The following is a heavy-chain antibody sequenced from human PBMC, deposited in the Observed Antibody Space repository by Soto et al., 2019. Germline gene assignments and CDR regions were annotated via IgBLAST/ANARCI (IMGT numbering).Heavy chain of an antibody. CDR2: MNPNSGNT. J-gene: IGHJ5*02. D-gene: IGHD3-10*01. Sequence: ASVKVSCKASGYTFTSYDINWVRQATGQGLEWMGWMNPNSGNTGYAQKFQGRVTMTRNTSISTAYVELSSLRSEDTAVYYCVTMVRGVIPYNWFDPWGQGTLVTVSS. V-gene: IGHV1-8*01. CDR3: VTMVRGVIPYNWFDP. CDR1: GYTFTSYD.